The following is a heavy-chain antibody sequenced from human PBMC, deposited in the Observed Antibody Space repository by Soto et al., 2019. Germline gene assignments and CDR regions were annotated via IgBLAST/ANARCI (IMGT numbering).Heavy chain of an antibody. V-gene: IGHV3-23*01. CDR1: GFTFSNYA. CDR3: AHIVLVPARRNPDYFDY. Sequence: WGSLRLSFAAPGFTFSNYAMKWVRQAPGKGLEWVSVIGSGGSTYYADSVKGRFTISRDNSKNTLYLQMNSLRAEDTAVYYCAHIVLVPARRNPDYFDYWGQGTLVTVSS. J-gene: IGHJ4*02. CDR2: IGSGGST. D-gene: IGHD2-2*01.